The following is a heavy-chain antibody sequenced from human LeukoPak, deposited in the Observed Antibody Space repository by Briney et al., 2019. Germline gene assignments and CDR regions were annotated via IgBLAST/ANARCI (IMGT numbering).Heavy chain of an antibody. J-gene: IGHJ4*02. CDR2: IYTSGST. Sequence: ETLSLTCTVSGGSISSYYWSWIRQPAGKGLEWIGRIYTSGSTNYNPSLKSRVTMPVDTSKNQFSLKLSSVTAADTAVYYCAREGGGCSSTSCYAGDFDYWGQGTLVSVSS. D-gene: IGHD2-2*01. V-gene: IGHV4-4*07. CDR3: AREGGGCSSTSCYAGDFDY. CDR1: GGSISSYY.